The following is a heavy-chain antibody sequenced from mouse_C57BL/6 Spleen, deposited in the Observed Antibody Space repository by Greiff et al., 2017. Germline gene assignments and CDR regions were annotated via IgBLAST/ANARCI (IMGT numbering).Heavy chain of an antibody. D-gene: IGHD4-1*01. V-gene: IGHV1-42*01. J-gene: IGHJ4*01. Sequence: EVKLQESGPELVKPGASVKISCKASGYSFTGYYMNWVKQSPEKSLEWIGEINPSTGGTTYNQKFKAKATLTVDKSSSTAYMQLKSLTSEDSAVYYCARHWAMDYWGQGTSVTVSS. CDR3: ARHWAMDY. CDR1: GYSFTGYY. CDR2: INPSTGGT.